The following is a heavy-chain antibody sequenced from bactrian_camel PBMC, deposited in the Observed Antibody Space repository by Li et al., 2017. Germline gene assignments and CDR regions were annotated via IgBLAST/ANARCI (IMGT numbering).Heavy chain of an antibody. CDR2: ISSGGST. CDR1: GAIYCRYD. D-gene: IGHD2*01. CDR3: AARLEECYCSGAYCLNLEYDY. J-gene: IGHJ4*01. Sequence: QVQLVESGGGSVQAGGSLSLSCAASGAIYCRYDMSWYRQAPGKEREFVSAISSGGSTSYADSVKGRFTISKDNAKFTLYLQMNNLDVEDTAMYLCAARLEECYCSGAYCLNLEYDYWGQGTQVTVS. V-gene: IGHV3S55*01.